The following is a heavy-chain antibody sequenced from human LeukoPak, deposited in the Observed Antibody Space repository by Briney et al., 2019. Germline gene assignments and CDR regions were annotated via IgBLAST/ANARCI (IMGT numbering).Heavy chain of an antibody. CDR2: INPNSGGT. CDR3: ARDFLPGIAAAGDLFDY. V-gene: IGHV1-2*06. J-gene: IGHJ4*02. Sequence: ASVKVSCKASGYTFTGYYMHWVRQAPGQGLEWMGRINPNSGGTNYAQKFQGRVTMTRDTSISTAYMELSRLRSDDTAMYYCARDFLPGIAAAGDLFDYWGQGTLVTVSS. CDR1: GYTFTGYY. D-gene: IGHD6-13*01.